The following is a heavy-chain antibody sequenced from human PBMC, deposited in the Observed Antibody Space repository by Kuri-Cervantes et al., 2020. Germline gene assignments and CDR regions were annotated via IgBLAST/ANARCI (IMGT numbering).Heavy chain of an antibody. CDR3: ARRVYNFWSGYYTENEFDY. J-gene: IGHJ4*02. V-gene: IGHV3-20*04. CDR2: INWNGGST. CDR1: GFTFDDYG. Sequence: GGSLRLSCAASGFTFDDYGMSWVRQAPGKGLEWVSGINWNGGSTGYADSVRGRFTISRDNAKNSLYLQMNSLRAEDTALYYCARRVYNFWSGYYTENEFDYWGQGTLVTVSS. D-gene: IGHD3-3*01.